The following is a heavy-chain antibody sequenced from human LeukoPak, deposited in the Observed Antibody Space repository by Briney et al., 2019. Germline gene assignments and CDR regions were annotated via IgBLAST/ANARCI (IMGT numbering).Heavy chain of an antibody. J-gene: IGHJ4*02. CDR2: ISGSGGST. D-gene: IGHD3-10*01. Sequence: PGGSLRLSCAASGFTFSSYAVSWVRQAPGKGLEWVSAISGSGGSTYYADSVKGRFTISRDNSKNTLYLQMNSLRAEDTAVYYCARDQTRPPQGENWGQGTLVTVSS. V-gene: IGHV3-23*01. CDR1: GFTFSSYA. CDR3: ARDQTRPPQGEN.